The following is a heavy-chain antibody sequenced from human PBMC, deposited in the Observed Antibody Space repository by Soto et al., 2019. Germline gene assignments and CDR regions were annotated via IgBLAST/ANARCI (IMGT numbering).Heavy chain of an antibody. CDR2: ISSSGSTI. CDR3: ARDSPYLGYDLQY. J-gene: IGHJ4*02. Sequence: PGGSLRLSCAASGFTFSSYSMNWVRQAPGKGLEWVSYISSSGSTIHYADSVKGRFTISRDNAKNSLYLQMNSLRAEDTAVYYCARDSPYLGYDLQYWGQGTVVTVSS. CDR1: GFTFSSYS. V-gene: IGHV3-48*01. D-gene: IGHD5-12*01.